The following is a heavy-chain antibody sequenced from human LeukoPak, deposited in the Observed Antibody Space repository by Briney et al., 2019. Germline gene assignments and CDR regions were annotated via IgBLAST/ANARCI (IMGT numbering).Heavy chain of an antibody. J-gene: IGHJ4*02. Sequence: SRTLSLTCAVSGGSISSGGYSWSWIRQPPGKGLEWIGYIYHSGSTYYNPSLKSRVTISVDRSKNQFSLKLSSVTAADTAVYYCASGGSSGWSGDFDYWGQGTLVTVSS. CDR3: ASGGSSGWSGDFDY. CDR2: IYHSGST. CDR1: GGSISSGGYS. D-gene: IGHD6-19*01. V-gene: IGHV4-30-2*01.